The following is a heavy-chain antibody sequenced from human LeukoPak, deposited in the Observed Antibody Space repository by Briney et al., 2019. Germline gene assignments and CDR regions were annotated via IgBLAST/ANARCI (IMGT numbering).Heavy chain of an antibody. V-gene: IGHV3-33*01. D-gene: IGHD2-21*02. J-gene: IGHJ6*02. CDR2: IWYDGSNK. CDR3: ARDGDCGGDCYSDPYYYYYGMDV. Sequence: SLRLSCAASGFTFSSYGMHWVRQAPGKGLEWVAVIWYDGSNKYYADSVKGRFTISRDNSKNTLYLQMNSLRAEDTAVYYCARDGDCGGDCYSDPYYYYYGMDVWGQGTTVTVSS. CDR1: GFTFSSYG.